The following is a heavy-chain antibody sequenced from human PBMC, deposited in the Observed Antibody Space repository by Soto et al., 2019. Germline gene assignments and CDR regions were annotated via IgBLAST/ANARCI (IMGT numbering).Heavy chain of an antibody. CDR1: GFTFSSYA. CDR2: ISGSGGST. CDR3: AKDHGYSGTWSGWIHLHYYGMDV. J-gene: IGHJ6*02. D-gene: IGHD3-10*01. V-gene: IGHV3-23*01. Sequence: GGSLRLSCAASGFTFSSYAMSWVRQAPGKGLEWVSAISGSGGSTYYADSVKGRFTISRDNSKNTLYLQMNSLRAEDTAVYYCAKDHGYSGTWSGWIHLHYYGMDVWGQGTTVTAP.